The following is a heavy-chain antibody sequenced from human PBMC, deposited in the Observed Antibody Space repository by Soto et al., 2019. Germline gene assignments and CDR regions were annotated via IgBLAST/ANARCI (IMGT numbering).Heavy chain of an antibody. Sequence: GGSLRLSCAASGFTFSSYGMTFSSYAMSCVRQAPGKGLEWVSTISGSGDSTYYADSVKGRFTISRDNSKNTLYLQMNSLRVEDTAVYYCAREGKSSTSCNTGCCFDYWGQGTLVTVSS. V-gene: IGHV3-23*01. CDR3: AREGKSSTSCNTGCCFDY. J-gene: IGHJ4*02. D-gene: IGHD2-2*01. CDR2: ISGSGDST. CDR1: GFTFSSYGMTFSSYA.